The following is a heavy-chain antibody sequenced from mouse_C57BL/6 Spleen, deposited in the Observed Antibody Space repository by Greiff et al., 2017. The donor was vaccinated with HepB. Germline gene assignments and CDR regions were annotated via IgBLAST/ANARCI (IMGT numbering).Heavy chain of an antibody. D-gene: IGHD2-4*01. Sequence: EVQGVESGGGLVKPGGSLKLSCAASGFTFSDYGMHWVRQAPEKGLEWVAYISSGSSTIYYADTVKGRFTISRDNAKNTLFLQMTGLRSEDTAMYYCAKNDYDDGGLAYWGQGTLVTVSA. CDR2: ISSGSSTI. J-gene: IGHJ3*01. V-gene: IGHV5-17*01. CDR1: GFTFSDYG. CDR3: AKNDYDDGGLAY.